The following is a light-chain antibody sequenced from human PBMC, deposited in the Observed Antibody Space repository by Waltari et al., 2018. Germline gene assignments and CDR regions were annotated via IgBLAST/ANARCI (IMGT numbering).Light chain of an antibody. CDR2: DAS. J-gene: IGKJ3*01. V-gene: IGKV3-11*01. Sequence: EIVLTQSPATLSLSPGKRATLSCRASQSINNYLAWYHQKPGQAPRLLIYDASNRATGVPARFSGSGSGTDFTLTISRLEPEDFAMYYCQHYDGSPYTFGPGTKLEIK. CDR1: QSINNY. CDR3: QHYDGSPYT.